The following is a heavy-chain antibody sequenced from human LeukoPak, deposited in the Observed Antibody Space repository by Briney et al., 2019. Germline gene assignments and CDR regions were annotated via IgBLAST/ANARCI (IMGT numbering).Heavy chain of an antibody. CDR1: GGSFSGYY. CDR2: INHSGST. CDR3: ASRLGGYVREIDY. V-gene: IGHV4-34*01. Sequence: PSETLSLTCAVYGGSFSGYYWSWIRQPPGKGLEWIGEINHSGSTNYNPSLKSRVTISVDTSKNQFSLKLSSVTAADTAVYYCASRLGGYVREIDYWGQGTLVTVSS. D-gene: IGHD5-12*01. J-gene: IGHJ4*02.